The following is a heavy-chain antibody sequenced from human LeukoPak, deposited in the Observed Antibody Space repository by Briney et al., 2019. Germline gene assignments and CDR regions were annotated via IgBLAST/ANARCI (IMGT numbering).Heavy chain of an antibody. Sequence: GGSLRLSCAASGFIFNDFWMHWLRQVPGKGPVWVSRISSDGSTTYYADSVKGRFTISRDNAKNTLYLQMSSLRVEDTAVYYCGTAQYWGQGTLLSVSS. CDR3: GTAQY. CDR2: ISSDGSTT. CDR1: GFIFNDFW. V-gene: IGHV3-74*01. J-gene: IGHJ1*01.